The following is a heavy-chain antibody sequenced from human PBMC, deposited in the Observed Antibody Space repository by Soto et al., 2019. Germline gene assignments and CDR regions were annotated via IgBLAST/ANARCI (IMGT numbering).Heavy chain of an antibody. J-gene: IGHJ3*02. CDR1: GFAFDSYW. Sequence: EVQVVESGGGLVQPGGSLRLSCAASGFAFDSYWMSWVRQAPGKGLEWVANIKEDGSEKYYVDSVKGRFTISRDNAQKSLYLQMNSLRAEDTAVYYCARDLNYDILTTYYDAFDIWGQGTMVTVSS. CDR2: IKEDGSEK. CDR3: ARDLNYDILTTYYDAFDI. D-gene: IGHD3-9*01. V-gene: IGHV3-7*04.